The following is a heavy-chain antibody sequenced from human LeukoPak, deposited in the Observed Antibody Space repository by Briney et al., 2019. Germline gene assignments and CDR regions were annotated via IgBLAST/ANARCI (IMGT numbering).Heavy chain of an antibody. Sequence: GGSLRLSCAASGFTFRTYTMNWVRQAPGKGLEWVSSIGGSSSFVFYADSVKGRFTISRDNAKNSLYLQMNSLRVEDTAMYYCARDAQRGFDYSNSLEYWGHGTLVTVSS. CDR3: ARDAQRGFDYSNSLEY. V-gene: IGHV3-21*01. D-gene: IGHD4-11*01. J-gene: IGHJ4*01. CDR1: GFTFRTYT. CDR2: IGGSSSFV.